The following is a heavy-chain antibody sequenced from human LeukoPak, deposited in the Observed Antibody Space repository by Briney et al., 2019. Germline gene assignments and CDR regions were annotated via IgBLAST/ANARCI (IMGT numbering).Heavy chain of an antibody. V-gene: IGHV3-74*01. J-gene: IGHJ4*02. CDR3: ARGGWGSSVHFDT. CDR1: GYTLTSFW. Sequence: GGSLRLSCATSGYTLTSFWMHWVRQPPGKGLVWVSRINSDASNTNYAHSVKGRFTISRDNTKNTVYLQMNSLGAEDTAVYYCARGGWGSSVHFDTWGQGALVTVSS. D-gene: IGHD3-10*01. CDR2: INSDASNT.